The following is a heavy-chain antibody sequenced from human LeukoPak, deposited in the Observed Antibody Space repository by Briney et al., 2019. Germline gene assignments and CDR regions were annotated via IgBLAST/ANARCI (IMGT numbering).Heavy chain of an antibody. Sequence: GASVKVSCKASGGTFSSYAISWVRQAPGQGLEWMGGIIPIFGTANYAQKFQGRVTITTGEPTSAAYMELSSLRSEDTAMYYCARDFPRQNYDILTGRDYWGQGTLVTVSS. J-gene: IGHJ4*02. CDR2: IIPIFGTA. CDR3: ARDFPRQNYDILTGRDY. V-gene: IGHV1-69*05. D-gene: IGHD3-9*01. CDR1: GGTFSSYA.